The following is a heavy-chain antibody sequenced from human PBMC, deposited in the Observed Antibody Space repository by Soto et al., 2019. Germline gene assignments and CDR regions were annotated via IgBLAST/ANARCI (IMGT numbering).Heavy chain of an antibody. V-gene: IGHV3-21*01. Sequence: PGGSLRLSCAASGFTFSSYSMNWVRQAPGKGLEWVSSISSSSSYIYYADSVKGRFTISRDNAKNSLYLQMNSLRAEDTAVYYCARDAGSWFGELRLAGYWGQRTLVTVSS. J-gene: IGHJ4*02. D-gene: IGHD3-10*01. CDR3: ARDAGSWFGELRLAGY. CDR1: GFTFSSYS. CDR2: ISSSSSYI.